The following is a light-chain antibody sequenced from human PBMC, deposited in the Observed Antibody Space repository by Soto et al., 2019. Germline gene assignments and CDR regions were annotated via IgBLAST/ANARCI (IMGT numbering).Light chain of an antibody. CDR3: HQSYSPPPT. CDR1: QSISGY. Sequence: DIQMTQSPSSLSASVGDRVTITCRASQSISGYLNWYQQRPGKAPKLLIYGASSLQSGVPSRFSGSGFGTDFTLTISSLQPEDFATYYCHQSYSPPPTFGQGTKVDIK. V-gene: IGKV1-39*01. CDR2: GAS. J-gene: IGKJ1*01.